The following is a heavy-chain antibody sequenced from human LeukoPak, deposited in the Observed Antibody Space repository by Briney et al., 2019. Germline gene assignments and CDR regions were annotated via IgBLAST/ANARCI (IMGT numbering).Heavy chain of an antibody. J-gene: IGHJ5*02. Sequence: SETLSLTCTVSGGSISSYYWSWIRQPAGKGLEWIGRIYTSGSTNYNPSLKSRVTISVDTSKNQFSLKLSSVTAADTAVYYCARGKVGATGNWFDPWGQGTLVTVSS. CDR2: IYTSGST. CDR3: ARGKVGATGNWFDP. V-gene: IGHV4-4*07. D-gene: IGHD1-26*01. CDR1: GGSISSYY.